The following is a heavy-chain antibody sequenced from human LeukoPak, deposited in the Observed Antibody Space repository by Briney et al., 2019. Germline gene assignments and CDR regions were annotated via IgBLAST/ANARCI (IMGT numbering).Heavy chain of an antibody. CDR1: GGSFSGYY. J-gene: IGHJ3*02. Sequence: PSETLSLTCAVYGGSFSGYYWSWIRQPPGKGLEWIGEINHSGSTNYNPSLKSRVTISVDTSKNQFSLKLSSVTAADTAVYYCAREESSGSYRAFDIWGQGTMVTVSS. D-gene: IGHD3-10*01. CDR2: INHSGST. CDR3: AREESSGSYRAFDI. V-gene: IGHV4-34*01.